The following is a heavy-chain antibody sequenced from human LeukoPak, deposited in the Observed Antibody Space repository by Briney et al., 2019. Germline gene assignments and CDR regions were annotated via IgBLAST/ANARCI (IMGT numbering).Heavy chain of an antibody. D-gene: IGHD3-3*01. V-gene: IGHV3-7*01. CDR2: IKQDGSDK. Sequence: GGSLRLSCAASGFTFTKYWMTWVRQAPGKGLEWVGNIKQDGSDKNYMDSVKGRFTISRDNTKNSVYLQMSSLRAEDTAVYYCATWAATILGTDCWGQGTLVTVSS. J-gene: IGHJ4*02. CDR3: ATWAATILGTDC. CDR1: GFTFTKYW.